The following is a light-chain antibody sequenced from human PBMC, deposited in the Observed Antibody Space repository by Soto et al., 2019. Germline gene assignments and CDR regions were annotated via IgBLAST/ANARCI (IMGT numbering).Light chain of an antibody. CDR1: QTISSW. CDR2: DAS. V-gene: IGKV1-5*01. J-gene: IGKJ5*01. Sequence: DIQMTQSPSTLSGSVGDRVTITGRASQTISSWLAWYQQKPGKAPQALIYDASSLKSGVPSRFSGNGSGTEFTLTISSLQPDDFATYYCQQYNTYSTFGQGTRLEIK. CDR3: QQYNTYST.